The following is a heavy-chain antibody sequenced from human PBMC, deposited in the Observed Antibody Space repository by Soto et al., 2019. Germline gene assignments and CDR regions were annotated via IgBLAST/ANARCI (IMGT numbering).Heavy chain of an antibody. CDR2: ISGSGGST. Sequence: EVQLLESGGGLVQPGGSLRLSCAASGFTFSSYAMSWVRQAPGKGLEWVSAISGSGGSTYYADSVKGRFTISRDNSKNTLYLKMNSLRAEDTAVYYCAKAPYGVTFPFDYWGQGTLVTVSS. D-gene: IGHD4-4*01. CDR1: GFTFSSYA. J-gene: IGHJ4*02. V-gene: IGHV3-23*01. CDR3: AKAPYGVTFPFDY.